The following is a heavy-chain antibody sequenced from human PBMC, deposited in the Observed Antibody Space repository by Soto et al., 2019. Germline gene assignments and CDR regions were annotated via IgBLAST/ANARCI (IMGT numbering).Heavy chain of an antibody. Sequence: GGSLRLSCAASGFTLSSYSMSWVRQSPGKGLEWVSGFRTSGDGGTTYYADSVKGRFTISRDNSKNMLFLQMNSLRAEDTAIYYCAKKVNSGPGSQYFDYWGQGTLVTVS. J-gene: IGHJ4*02. CDR2: FRTSGDGGTT. CDR3: AKKVNSGPGSQYFDY. CDR1: GFTLSSYS. V-gene: IGHV3-23*01. D-gene: IGHD3-10*01.